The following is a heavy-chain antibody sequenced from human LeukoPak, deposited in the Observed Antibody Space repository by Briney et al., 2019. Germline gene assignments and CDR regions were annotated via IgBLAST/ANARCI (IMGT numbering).Heavy chain of an antibody. CDR2: IYYSGST. J-gene: IGHJ6*03. CDR1: GGSISSYY. Sequence: SETLSLTCTVSGGSISSYYWSWIRQPPGKGLEWIGYIYYSGSTNYNPSLKNRVTISVDTSKNQFSLKLSSVTAADTAVYYCARGTWNYDYYFMDVWGKGTTVTVSS. D-gene: IGHD1-1*01. CDR3: ARGTWNYDYYFMDV. V-gene: IGHV4-59*01.